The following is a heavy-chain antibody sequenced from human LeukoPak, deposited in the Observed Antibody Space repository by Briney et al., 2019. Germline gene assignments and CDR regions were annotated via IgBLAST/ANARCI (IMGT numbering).Heavy chain of an antibody. CDR1: GFTFSRYG. D-gene: IGHD3-10*01. CDR2: IWYDGATK. Sequence: QAGGSLRLSCAASGFTFSRYGMHWVRQAPGQGLEWVAVIWYDGATKYYADSVKGRFTISRDNSKKTLYLQMNSLSVEDMAVYFCSTEDVSGSFDYWGQGTPVTVSS. CDR3: STEDVSGSFDY. J-gene: IGHJ4*02. V-gene: IGHV3-33*01.